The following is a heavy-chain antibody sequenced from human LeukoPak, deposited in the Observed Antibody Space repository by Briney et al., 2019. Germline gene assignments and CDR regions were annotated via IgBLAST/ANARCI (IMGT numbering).Heavy chain of an antibody. CDR2: ILYDGSNK. V-gene: IGHV3-30*01. CDR3: ARDSVVTAILGAFDI. CDR1: GFTFSSYA. D-gene: IGHD2-21*02. Sequence: GGSLRLSCAASGFTFSSYAMHWVRQAPGKGLEWVAVILYDGSNKYYADSVKGRFTISRDNSKNTLYLQMTSLRAEDTAVYYCARDSVVTAILGAFDIWGQGTMVTVSS. J-gene: IGHJ3*02.